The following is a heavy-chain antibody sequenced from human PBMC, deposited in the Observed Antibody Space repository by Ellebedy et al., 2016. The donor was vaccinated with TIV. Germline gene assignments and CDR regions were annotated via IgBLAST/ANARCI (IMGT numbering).Heavy chain of an antibody. CDR2: ISYDGSNK. V-gene: IGHV3-30*19. Sequence: GESLKISXAASGFTFSSYGMHWVRQAPGKGLEWVAVISYDGSNKYYADSVKGRFTISRDNSKNTLYLQMNSLRADDTAVYYCARVLNYYDSSGYYREDAFDIWGQGTMVTVSS. CDR1: GFTFSSYG. CDR3: ARVLNYYDSSGYYREDAFDI. J-gene: IGHJ3*02. D-gene: IGHD3-22*01.